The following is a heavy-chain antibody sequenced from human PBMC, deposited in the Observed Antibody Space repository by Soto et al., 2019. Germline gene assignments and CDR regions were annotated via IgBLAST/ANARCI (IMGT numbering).Heavy chain of an antibody. CDR2: IFHRGTT. V-gene: IGHV4-31*03. J-gene: IGHJ4*02. D-gene: IGHD4-17*01. Sequence: PSVPLSHTCPVSDVSINSYTYYWRWIRQHPGKGLEWIGNIFHRGTTYYNPSLESRVTLSVDTSKNQFSLRLTSVTAADTAVYFCAAYDYSDFYFDYWGQGALVTVSS. CDR1: DVSINSYTYY. CDR3: AAYDYSDFYFDY.